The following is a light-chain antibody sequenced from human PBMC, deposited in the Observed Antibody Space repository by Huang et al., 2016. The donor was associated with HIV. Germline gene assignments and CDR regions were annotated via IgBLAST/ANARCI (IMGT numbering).Light chain of an antibody. V-gene: IGKV3-20*01. CDR1: QIVADDY. CDR3: QQYASSFFT. CDR2: GAS. J-gene: IGKJ2*01. Sequence: EIVLTQSPATLSLSPGQQATLSCRASQIVADDYLAWYQQKPGHAPRLLVYGASNRVNDIPARFSGSGSGTDFTLSISRLEPEDCAVYFCQQYASSFFTFGQGTSLEI.